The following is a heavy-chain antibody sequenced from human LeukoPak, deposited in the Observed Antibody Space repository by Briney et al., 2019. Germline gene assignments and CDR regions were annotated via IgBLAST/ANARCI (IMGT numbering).Heavy chain of an antibody. Sequence: SETLSLTCTVSGGSISSYYWSWIRQSAGKGLEWIGRIYSRGTTNYNPSLKSRVTMSVDTSKNQFSLKLSSVTAADTAVYYCARLVSSLYYYDSSGYGYFDYWGQGTLVTVSS. CDR2: IYSRGTT. CDR3: ARLVSSLYYYDSSGYGYFDY. J-gene: IGHJ4*02. D-gene: IGHD3-22*01. CDR1: GGSISSYY. V-gene: IGHV4-4*07.